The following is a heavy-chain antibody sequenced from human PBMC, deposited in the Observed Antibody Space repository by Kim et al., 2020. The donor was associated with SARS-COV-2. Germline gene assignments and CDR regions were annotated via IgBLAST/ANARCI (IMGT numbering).Heavy chain of an antibody. V-gene: IGHV1-3*01. J-gene: IGHJ5*02. D-gene: IGHD5-18*01. CDR3: ARDGQVNSETTMKLNWFDP. CDR1: GYTFKSYA. CDR2: INAANGNT. Sequence: ASVKVSCKASGYTFKSYAIHWVRQAPGQRLEWMGWINAANGNTKYAQNLQDRVTITRDTSANTAYMELSSLRSEDTALYYCARDGQVNSETTMKLNWFDPWGQGTLVTVST.